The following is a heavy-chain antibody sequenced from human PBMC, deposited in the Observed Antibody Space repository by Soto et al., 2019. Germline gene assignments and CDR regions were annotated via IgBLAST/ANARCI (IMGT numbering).Heavy chain of an antibody. CDR1: GFSFDDSA. Sequence: GGSLRLSCAASGFSFDDSAMHWVRQAPGQGLEWVSGISWNSGNIGYADSVKGRFTISRDNAKDSLYLQMDSLRPDDTAMYYCANLAAGTSSDYWGQGTLVTVSS. CDR2: ISWNSGNI. CDR3: ANLAAGTSSDY. D-gene: IGHD6-13*01. J-gene: IGHJ4*02. V-gene: IGHV3-9*01.